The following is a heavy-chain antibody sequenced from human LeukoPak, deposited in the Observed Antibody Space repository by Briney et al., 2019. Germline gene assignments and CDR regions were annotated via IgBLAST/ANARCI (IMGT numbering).Heavy chain of an antibody. V-gene: IGHV7-4-1*02. CDR3: ARVGRLDYGDYLAH. CDR2: INTNTGSP. D-gene: IGHD4-17*01. Sequence: ASVKVSCKASGYSFTKYDMNWVRQAPGRGLEWMGWINTNTGSPTYAQAFAGRFVFSLDTSVTTAYLQISSLRSADTAVYYCARVGRLDYGDYLAHWGPGNRITVSS. CDR1: GYSFTKYD. J-gene: IGHJ4*02.